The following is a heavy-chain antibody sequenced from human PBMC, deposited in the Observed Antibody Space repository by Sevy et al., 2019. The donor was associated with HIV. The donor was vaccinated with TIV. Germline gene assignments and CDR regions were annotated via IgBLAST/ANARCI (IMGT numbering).Heavy chain of an antibody. J-gene: IGHJ6*02. CDR1: GFTFSRYS. V-gene: IGHV3-48*02. D-gene: IGHD2-21*02. Sequence: GGSLRLSCAASGFTFSRYSMNWVRQAPGKGLEWISYISGNSAAIYYADSVQGRFTVSRDNDNDALYLQLNSLRYDDTDLYYCARGPHCGGDWYLALYYPLNVWGQGTTVTFSS. CDR2: ISGNSAAI. CDR3: ARGPHCGGDWYLALYYPLNV.